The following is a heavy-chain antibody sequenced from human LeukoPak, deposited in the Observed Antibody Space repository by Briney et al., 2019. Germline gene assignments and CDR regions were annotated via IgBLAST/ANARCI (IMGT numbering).Heavy chain of an antibody. V-gene: IGHV3-30*18. CDR3: AKDQGDYYYYGMDV. Sequence: ISYDGSNKYYADSVKGRFTISRDNSKNTLYLQMNSLRAEDTAVYYCAKDQGDYYYYGMDVWGKGTTVTVSS. J-gene: IGHJ6*04. CDR2: ISYDGSNK.